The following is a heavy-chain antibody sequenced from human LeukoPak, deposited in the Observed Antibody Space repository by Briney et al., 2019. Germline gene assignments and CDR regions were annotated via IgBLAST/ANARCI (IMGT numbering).Heavy chain of an antibody. J-gene: IGHJ3*02. Sequence: QSGPTLVNPPQTLTLTCTFSGFSLRTRGGGVGWIRQPPGKALEWLALIYWDDDKRYSPSLKSRLTITKDTSKNQVVLTMTNMDPVDTATYYWAHTGGAFDIWGQGTMVTVSS. CDR1: GFSLRTRGGG. D-gene: IGHD1-14*01. V-gene: IGHV2-5*02. CDR2: IYWDDDK. CDR3: AHTGGAFDI.